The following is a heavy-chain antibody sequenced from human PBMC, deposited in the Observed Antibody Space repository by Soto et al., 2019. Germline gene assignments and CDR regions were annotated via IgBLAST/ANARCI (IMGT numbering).Heavy chain of an antibody. D-gene: IGHD6-13*01. CDR3: ARALIGAAGTGAYFDY. CDR2: ISSDGSRD. V-gene: IGHV3-30*14. Sequence: QVQLVESGGGVVQPGRSLRLSCTASGFRFSSFAMHWVRQTPGTGLVWVAVISSDGSRDYYADSVKGRFNISRDNSNNTLYLQMGRMVGDDTAVYFCARALIGAAGTGAYFDYWGQGTLVTVSS. CDR1: GFRFSSFA. J-gene: IGHJ4*02.